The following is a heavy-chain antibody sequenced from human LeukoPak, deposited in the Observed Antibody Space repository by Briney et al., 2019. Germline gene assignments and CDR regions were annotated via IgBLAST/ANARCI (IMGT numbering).Heavy chain of an antibody. CDR2: IITIFGTA. D-gene: IGHD4/OR15-4a*01. V-gene: IGHV1-69*13. CDR3: ARAIMTMVRGGLNYYYYGMDV. J-gene: IGHJ6*02. Sequence: SVNVSCKASGGTFSSYSISWVRQAPGHGLEWVGGIITIFGTANYAQPVQGRFTITADESTSTAYIEPSSLRSEDTALYYCARAIMTMVRGGLNYYYYGMDVWGQGTTVTVSS. CDR1: GGTFSSYS.